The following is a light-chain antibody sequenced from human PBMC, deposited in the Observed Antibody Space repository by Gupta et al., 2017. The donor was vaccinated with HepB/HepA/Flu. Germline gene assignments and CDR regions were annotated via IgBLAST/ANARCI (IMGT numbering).Light chain of an antibody. CDR1: SSNIGNNY. V-gene: IGLV1-51*01. CDR2: DNN. J-gene: IGLJ1*01. Sequence: QSVLTQPPSVSAAPGQKVTISCSGSSSNIGNNYVSWYQQLPGTAPKFLIYDNNKRPSGIPDRFSGSKSGTSATLGITGLQTGDEADYYCGPWDNTLNIYVFGTGTKVTVL. CDR3: GPWDNTLNIYV.